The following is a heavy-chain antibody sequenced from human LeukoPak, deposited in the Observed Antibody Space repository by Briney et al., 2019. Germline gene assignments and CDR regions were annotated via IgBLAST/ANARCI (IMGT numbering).Heavy chain of an antibody. D-gene: IGHD4/OR15-4a*01. V-gene: IGHV3-53*01. CDR2: IYSGGST. CDR1: GFTVSSNY. CDR3: ARLTMVLAFDI. Sequence: GGSLRLSCAAYGFTVSSNYMSWVRQAPGKGLEWVSVIYSGGSTYYADSVKGRFTISRDNSKNTLYLQMNSLRAEDTAVYYCARLTMVLAFDIWGRGTMVTVSS. J-gene: IGHJ3*02.